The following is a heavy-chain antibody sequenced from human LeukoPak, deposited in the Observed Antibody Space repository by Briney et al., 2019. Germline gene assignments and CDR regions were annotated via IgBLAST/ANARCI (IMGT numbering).Heavy chain of an antibody. CDR2: IKSKTDGGTT. J-gene: IGHJ4*02. CDR3: AAVSVDHGDSSFDF. CDR1: GFTFSNAW. D-gene: IGHD4-17*01. V-gene: IGHV3-15*01. Sequence: KSGGSLRLSCAASGFTFSNAWMSWVRQAPGKGLEWVGRIKSKTDGGTTDYAEPVKGRFTISRDDSKKTLYLQMNSLKTEDTALYYCAAVSVDHGDSSFDFWGQGTLVTASS.